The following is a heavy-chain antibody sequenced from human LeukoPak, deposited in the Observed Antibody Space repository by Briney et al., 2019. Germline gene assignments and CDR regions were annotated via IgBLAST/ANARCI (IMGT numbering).Heavy chain of an antibody. CDR1: GGSISSYY. D-gene: IGHD6-13*01. CDR3: ARDPGIAAAGSWFDP. J-gene: IGHJ5*02. V-gene: IGHV4-59*01. CDR2: IYYSGST. Sequence: PSETLSLTCTVSGGSISSYYWSWIRQPPGKGLEWIGYIYYSGSTNYNPSLKSRVTISVDTSKNQFSLKLSSVTAADTAVYYCARDPGIAAAGSWFDPWGQGTLVTVSS.